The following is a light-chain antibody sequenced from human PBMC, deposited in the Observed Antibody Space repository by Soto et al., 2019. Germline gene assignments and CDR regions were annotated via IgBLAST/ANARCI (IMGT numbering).Light chain of an antibody. CDR3: LQINSYPYT. CDR1: QGITTY. V-gene: IGKV1-9*01. Sequence: IQLTQSPSSLPASVGDRVTITCLASQGITTYLAWYQQKPGKAPKLLIYAASSLQSGVPSRFSGSGSGTDFTITISSLEPEDFATYYCLQINSYPYTFGQGTKLEIK. CDR2: AAS. J-gene: IGKJ2*01.